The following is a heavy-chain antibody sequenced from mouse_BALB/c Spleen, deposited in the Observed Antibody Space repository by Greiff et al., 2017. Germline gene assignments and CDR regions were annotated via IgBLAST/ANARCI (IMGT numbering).Heavy chain of an antibody. CDR2: ISSGSSTI. J-gene: IGHJ4*01. Sequence: EVKVVESGGGLVQPGGSRKLSCAASGFTFSSFGMHWVRQAPEKGLEWVAYISSGSSTIYYADTVKGRFTISRDNSKNTLFLQMTSLRSEDTAMYYCARGGGEGGAMDYWGQGTSVTVSS. CDR3: ARGGGEGGAMDY. CDR1: GFTFSSFG. V-gene: IGHV5-17*02.